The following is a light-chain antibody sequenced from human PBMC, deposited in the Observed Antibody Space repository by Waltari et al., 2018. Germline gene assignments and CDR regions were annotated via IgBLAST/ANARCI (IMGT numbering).Light chain of an antibody. J-gene: IGLJ2*01. Sequence: QYRLPHPPSVSGAPGQRVTISCTGSSSDIRSFGVTWYQHRPRPVPRRLIYDNTHRPSAVPDRFTASKSATSASLDIAGLQPDDEADYYCQSYDNAWRGSVLIGGGTRLTVL. V-gene: IGLV1-40*01. CDR1: SSDIRSFG. CDR3: QSYDNAWRGSVL. CDR2: DNT.